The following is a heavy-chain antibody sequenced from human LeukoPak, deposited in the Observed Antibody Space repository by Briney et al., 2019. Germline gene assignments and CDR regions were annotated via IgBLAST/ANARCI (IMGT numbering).Heavy chain of an antibody. V-gene: IGHV4-59*01. CDR1: GDSISTYY. CDR3: ARGRGYSYGSGFDP. J-gene: IGHJ5*02. D-gene: IGHD5-18*01. Sequence: SETLSLTCTVSGDSISTYYWTWIRQPPGKGLEWIGYIYYSGSANYNPSLKSRVTISVDTSKNQFSLKLSSVTAADTAVYYCARGRGYSYGSGFDPWGQGTLVTVSS. CDR2: IYYSGSA.